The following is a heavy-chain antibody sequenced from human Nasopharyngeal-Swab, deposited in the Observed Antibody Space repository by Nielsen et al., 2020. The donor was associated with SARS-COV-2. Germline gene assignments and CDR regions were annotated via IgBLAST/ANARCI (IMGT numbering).Heavy chain of an antibody. Sequence: WVRQAPGQGLEWMGIINPSGGTTSYALKFQGRVTITRDMSTSTVYMELSSLRSEDTAVYYSVKGRDCTNGVCYAGGTDAFDIWGQGTTVTASS. V-gene: IGHV1-46*01. CDR2: INPSGGTT. D-gene: IGHD2-8*01. J-gene: IGHJ3*02. CDR3: VKGRDCTNGVCYAGGTDAFDI.